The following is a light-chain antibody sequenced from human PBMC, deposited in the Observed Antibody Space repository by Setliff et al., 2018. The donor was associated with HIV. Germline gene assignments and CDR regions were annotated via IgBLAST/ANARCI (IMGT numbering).Light chain of an antibody. CDR1: SSDFGSYDY. CDR3: SSFTSSSTYV. CDR2: GVS. V-gene: IGLV2-14*01. J-gene: IGLJ1*01. Sequence: QSALTQPASVSGSPGQSITISCTGTSSDFGSYDYVSWYQHHPGKAPKLIIYGVSNRPSEVSNRFSGSKSGNTASLTISGLQTEDEADYYCSSFTSSSTYVFGTGTKVTVL.